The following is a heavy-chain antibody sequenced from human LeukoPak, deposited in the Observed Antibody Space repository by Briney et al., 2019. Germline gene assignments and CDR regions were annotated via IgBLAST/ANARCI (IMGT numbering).Heavy chain of an antibody. V-gene: IGHV1-18*01. J-gene: IGHJ5*02. CDR2: ISAYNGNT. CDR3: ARALPHSLQHNWFDP. Sequence: VASVKVSCTASGYTFTSYGISWVRQAPGQGLEWMGWISAYNGNTNYAQKLQGRVTMTTDTSTSTAYMELRSLRSDDTAVYYCARALPHSLQHNWFDPWGQGTLVTVSS. D-gene: IGHD1-1*01. CDR1: GYTFTSYG.